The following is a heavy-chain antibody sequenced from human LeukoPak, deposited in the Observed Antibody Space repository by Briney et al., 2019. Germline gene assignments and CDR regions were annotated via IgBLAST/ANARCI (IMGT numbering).Heavy chain of an antibody. CDR2: ITGSGDTT. CDR3: AKDLRGPAAGTWYFDL. CDR1: KLTISSYS. Sequence: GGSLRLSCAASKLTISSYSMGWVRQAPGKGLEWVSAITGSGDTTYSSDSAKGRFTISRDNSKNTLYLQMNSLTAEDTALYYCAKDLRGPAAGTWYFDLWGRGTLVTVSS. J-gene: IGHJ2*01. D-gene: IGHD6-13*01. V-gene: IGHV3-23*01.